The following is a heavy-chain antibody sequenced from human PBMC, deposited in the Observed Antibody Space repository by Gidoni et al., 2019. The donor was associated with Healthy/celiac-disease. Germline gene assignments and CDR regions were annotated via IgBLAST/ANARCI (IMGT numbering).Heavy chain of an antibody. CDR3: AKDLFVSRIQLWTQPLIGIPFDY. CDR2: ISGSGGST. J-gene: IGHJ4*02. Sequence: EVQLLESGGGLVQPGGSLRLSCAASGFTFSSYAMSWVRQAPGKGLEWVSAISGSGGSTYYADSVKGRFTISRDNSKNTLYLQMNSLRAEDTAVYYCAKDLFVSRIQLWTQPLIGIPFDYWGQGTLVTVSS. D-gene: IGHD5-18*01. V-gene: IGHV3-23*01. CDR1: GFTFSSYA.